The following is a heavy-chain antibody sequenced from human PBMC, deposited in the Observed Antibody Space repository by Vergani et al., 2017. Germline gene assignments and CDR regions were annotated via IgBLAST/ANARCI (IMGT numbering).Heavy chain of an antibody. D-gene: IGHD6-19*01. V-gene: IGHV4-34*01. J-gene: IGHJ5*02. CDR3: ARESVRRQWLEGVHWFDP. CDR2: INHSGST. Sequence: QVQLQQWGAGLLKPSETLSLTCAVYGGSFSGYYWSWIRQPPGKGLEWIGEINHSGSTNYNPSLKGRVTISVDTSKNQFSLKLSSVTAADTAVYYCARESVRRQWLEGVHWFDPWGQGTLVTVSS. CDR1: GGSFSGYY.